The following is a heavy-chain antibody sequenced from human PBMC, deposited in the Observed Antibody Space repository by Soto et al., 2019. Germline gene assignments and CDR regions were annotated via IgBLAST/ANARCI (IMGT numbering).Heavy chain of an antibody. CDR1: GGSVSSNSYS. J-gene: IGHJ6*02. D-gene: IGHD6-19*01. V-gene: IGHV4-39*01. CDR2: IYSSENT. CDR3: ARHGQWLVTGYYYYGMDV. Sequence: SDTLSLNCTVSGGSVSSNSYSWGWIRQSPGKGLEWIGTIYSSENTYYNPSLKSRVTISVDTSKNQFSLKLSSVTAADTAVYYCARHGQWLVTGYYYYGMDVCGQGTTVTVSS.